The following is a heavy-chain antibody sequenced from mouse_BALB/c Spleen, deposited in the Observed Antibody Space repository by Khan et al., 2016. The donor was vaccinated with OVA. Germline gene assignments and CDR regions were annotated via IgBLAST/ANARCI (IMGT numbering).Heavy chain of an antibody. CDR2: IWGDGNT. J-gene: IGHJ4*01. CDR1: GFSLTTYG. Sequence: VKLQESGPGLVAPSQSLSITCTVSGFSLTTYGVSWVRQPPGKGLEWLGVIWGDGNTYYNSALKSRLSISKDISKSQVFLTLDSLPTGDSSTYYWAKRNHGTLYAVDYWGEGTSVTDSS. CDR3: AKRNHGTLYAVDY. D-gene: IGHD2-1*01. V-gene: IGHV2-3*01.